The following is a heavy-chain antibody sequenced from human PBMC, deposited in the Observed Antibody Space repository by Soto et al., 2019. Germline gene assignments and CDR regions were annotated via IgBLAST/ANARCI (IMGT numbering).Heavy chain of an antibody. CDR1: GFSFSISP. J-gene: IGHJ6*02. CDR3: AKGLSNGVVDV. D-gene: IGHD2-8*01. CDR2: ISYDGSNK. Sequence: GWSLRLSCAASGFSFSISPMHWVRQAPGKGPEWVALISYDGSNKYYADSVQGRFTISRDNSKNTQYLQMNSPRAEDTAVYYCAKGLSNGVVDVWGQGTTVTVSS. V-gene: IGHV3-30*04.